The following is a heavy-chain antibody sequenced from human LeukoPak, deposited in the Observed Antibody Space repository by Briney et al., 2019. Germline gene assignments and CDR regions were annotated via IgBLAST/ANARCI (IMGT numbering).Heavy chain of an antibody. CDR1: GFTFDDYA. CDR3: AKGGGGLDY. V-gene: IGHV3-23*01. J-gene: IGHJ4*02. CDR2: ISGSGGST. D-gene: IGHD3-16*01. Sequence: GRSLRLSCAASGFTFDDYAMHWVRQAPGKGLEWVSAISGSGGSTYYADSVKGRFTISRDNSKNTLYLQMNSLRAEDTAVYYCAKGGGGLDYWGQGTLVTVSS.